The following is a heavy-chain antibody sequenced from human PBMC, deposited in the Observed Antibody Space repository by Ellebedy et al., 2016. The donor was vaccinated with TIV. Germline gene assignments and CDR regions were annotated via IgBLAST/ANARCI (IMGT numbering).Heavy chain of an antibody. CDR1: GFTFSSYA. CDR2: ISGSGGST. V-gene: IGHV3-23*01. CDR3: ATLRGYDILTGYLPRYFDL. D-gene: IGHD3-9*01. J-gene: IGHJ2*01. Sequence: GGSLRLSXAASGFTFSSYAMSWVRQVPGKGLEWVSAISGSGGSTYYADSVKGRFTISRDNSKNTLYLQMNSLRAEDTAVYYCATLRGYDILTGYLPRYFDLWGRGTLVTVSS.